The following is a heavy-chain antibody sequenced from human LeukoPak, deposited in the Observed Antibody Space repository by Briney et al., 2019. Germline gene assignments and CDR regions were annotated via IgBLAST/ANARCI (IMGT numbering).Heavy chain of an antibody. Sequence: GGSLRLSCAASGFTFSSYSMNWVRQAPGKGLEWVSSITNSGSYIYYADSVKGRFTISRDNAKNSLYLQMNSLRAEDTAVYYCARDSAYCGGDCSSSDAFDIWGQGIMVTVSS. D-gene: IGHD2-21*02. CDR1: GFTFSSYS. J-gene: IGHJ3*02. V-gene: IGHV3-21*01. CDR2: ITNSGSYI. CDR3: ARDSAYCGGDCSSSDAFDI.